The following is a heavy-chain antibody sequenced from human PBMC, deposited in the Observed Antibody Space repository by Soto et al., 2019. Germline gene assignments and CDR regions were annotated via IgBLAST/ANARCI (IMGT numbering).Heavy chain of an antibody. D-gene: IGHD3-10*01. Sequence: PGGALRLSCTASGFTFSSQTMNWVRQAPGKGLEWVSSVSSSGSYKYYADSVKGRFTISRDNAKNSLYLQMNSLRAEDTAVYFCASPRGLDDAFDFWGQGTMVTVSS. CDR1: GFTFSSQT. CDR3: ASPRGLDDAFDF. J-gene: IGHJ3*01. CDR2: VSSSGSYK. V-gene: IGHV3-21*01.